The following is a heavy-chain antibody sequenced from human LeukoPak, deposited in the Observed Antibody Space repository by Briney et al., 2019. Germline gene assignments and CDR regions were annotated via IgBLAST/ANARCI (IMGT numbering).Heavy chain of an antibody. CDR3: ARRESTTMVRGGVDY. CDR2: ISSGSTTI. D-gene: IGHD3-10*01. V-gene: IGHV3-48*01. J-gene: IGHJ4*02. Sequence: PGGSLRLSCAASGFTFTKYSMHWVRQTPGKGLEWVSYISSGSTTIYYTDSVKGRFTTSRDNAKNSLYLQMNSLRAEDTAVYYCARRESTTMVRGGVDYWGQGTLVTVSS. CDR1: GFTFTKYS.